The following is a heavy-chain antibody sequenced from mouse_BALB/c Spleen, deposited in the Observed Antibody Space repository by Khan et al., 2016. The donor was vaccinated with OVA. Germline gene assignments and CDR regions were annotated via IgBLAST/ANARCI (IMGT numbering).Heavy chain of an antibody. CDR2: INPSTGYT. Sequence: QVQLQQSGAELARPGASVRMSCKASGYTFTSNTMHWVKQRPGQGLEWIGYINPSTGYTEYNQNFKDKATLTADKSSSTAYMQLSSLTSEDSAVYYCARRGLRWDFDYWGQGTTLTVSS. CDR1: GYTFTSNT. V-gene: IGHV1-4*01. J-gene: IGHJ2*01. CDR3: ARRGLRWDFDY. D-gene: IGHD1-1*01.